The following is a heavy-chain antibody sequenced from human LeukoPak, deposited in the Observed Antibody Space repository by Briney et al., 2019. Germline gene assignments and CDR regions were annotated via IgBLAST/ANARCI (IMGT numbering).Heavy chain of an antibody. D-gene: IGHD3-22*01. CDR2: ISGYNGNT. Sequence: AASVKVSCKASGYTFTSYGISWVRQAPGQGLEWMGWISGYNGNTKNAQKLQGRVTMTTDTSTSTAYMELRSLRSDDTAVYYCARDGRHRYYYDSSGFYGSWFDPWGQGTLVTVSS. V-gene: IGHV1-18*01. J-gene: IGHJ5*02. CDR3: ARDGRHRYYYDSSGFYGSWFDP. CDR1: GYTFTSYG.